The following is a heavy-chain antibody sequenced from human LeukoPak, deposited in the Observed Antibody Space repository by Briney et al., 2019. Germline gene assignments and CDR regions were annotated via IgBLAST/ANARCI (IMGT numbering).Heavy chain of an antibody. J-gene: IGHJ4*02. CDR3: ARASRYCSGGSCSGTRVDY. V-gene: IGHV4-59*01. CDR1: GGSISGYY. D-gene: IGHD2-15*01. CDR2: IYYSGST. Sequence: PSETLSLTCTVSGGSISGYYRSWVRQPPGKGLEWIGYIYYSGSTNYNPSLKSRVTISVDTSKNQFSLKLSSVTAADTAVYYCARASRYCSGGSCSGTRVDYWGQGTLVTVSS.